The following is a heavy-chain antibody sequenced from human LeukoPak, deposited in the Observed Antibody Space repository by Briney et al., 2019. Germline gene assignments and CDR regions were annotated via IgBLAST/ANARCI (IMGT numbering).Heavy chain of an antibody. CDR3: AKGYGWEASYYYYYMDV. CDR1: GFTFSRFW. J-gene: IGHJ6*03. V-gene: IGHV3-7*01. CDR2: IKQDGSEK. D-gene: IGHD1-26*01. Sequence: GGSLRLSCAASGFTFSRFWMSWVRQAPGKGLEWVANIKQDGSEKNYVDSVKGRFTISRDNAKNSLYLQMNSLRAEDTALYYCAKGYGWEASYYYYYMDVWGKGTTVTISS.